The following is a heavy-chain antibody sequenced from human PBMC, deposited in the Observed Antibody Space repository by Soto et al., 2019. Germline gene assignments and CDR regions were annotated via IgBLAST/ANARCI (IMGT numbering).Heavy chain of an antibody. J-gene: IGHJ5*02. V-gene: IGHV1-8*01. CDR1: GYTFTNYE. CDR3: ARMESSGSLNWFDP. CDR2: MNPGSGNT. Sequence: ASVKVSCKASGYTFTNYEINWVRQATGQGLEWMGWMNPGSGNTGYAHKFQGRVTMTRNISISTAYMEPSRLGSDDTAIYYCARMESSGSLNWFDPWGQGTLVTVS. D-gene: IGHD3-10*01.